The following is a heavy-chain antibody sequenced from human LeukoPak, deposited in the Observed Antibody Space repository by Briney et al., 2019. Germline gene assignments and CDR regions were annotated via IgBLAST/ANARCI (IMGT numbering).Heavy chain of an antibody. D-gene: IGHD3-16*02. CDR1: GFTFGSYW. CDR3: ARVCYDYVWGSYRYTGGYFDY. CDR2: IKQDGSEK. Sequence: PGGSLRLSCAASGFTFGSYWMSWVRQAPGKGLEWVANIKQDGSEKYYVDSVKGRFTIFRDNAKNSLYLQMNSLRAEDTAVYYCARVCYDYVWGSYRYTGGYFDYWGQGTLVTVSS. V-gene: IGHV3-7*01. J-gene: IGHJ4*02.